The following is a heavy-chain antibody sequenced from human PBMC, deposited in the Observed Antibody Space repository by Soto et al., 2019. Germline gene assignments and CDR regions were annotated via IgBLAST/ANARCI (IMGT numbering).Heavy chain of an antibody. J-gene: IGHJ5*02. CDR2: ISYDGSNK. CDR1: GFTFSSYA. CDR3: ARDLEEWLLLSWFDP. Sequence: QVQLVESGGGVVQPGRSLRLSCAASGFTFSSYAMHWVRQAPGKGLEWVAVISYDGSNKYYADSVKGRFTISRDNSKKALYLQMNGLRADDTAVYYCARDLEEWLLLSWFDPCGKGTLVTVSS. V-gene: IGHV3-30-3*01. D-gene: IGHD3-22*01.